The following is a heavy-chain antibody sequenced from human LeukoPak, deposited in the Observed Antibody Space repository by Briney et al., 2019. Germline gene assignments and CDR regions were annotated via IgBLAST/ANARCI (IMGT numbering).Heavy chain of an antibody. V-gene: IGHV4-34*01. J-gene: IGHJ4*02. CDR1: GGSFSGYY. Sequence: SETLSLTCAVYGGSFSGYYWSWIRQPPGKGLEWIGEINHSGSTNYNPSLKSRVIISVDTSKNQFSLKLSSVTAADTAVYYCASQGYCSSTSCSAPVGYWGQGTLVTVSS. CDR3: ASQGYCSSTSCSAPVGY. D-gene: IGHD2-2*01. CDR2: INHSGST.